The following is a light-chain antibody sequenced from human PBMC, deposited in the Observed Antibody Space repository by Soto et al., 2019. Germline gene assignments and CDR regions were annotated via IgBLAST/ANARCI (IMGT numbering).Light chain of an antibody. CDR2: DAS. CDR3: QQYITYST. J-gene: IGKJ1*01. Sequence: DIHMTQSPSSLSVSVGDRVTITCRTSQNINAWLAWYQQRPGQAPKLLIFDASTVQSGVPSRFGGSGSGTEFTLTISSLQTDDFATYYCQQYITYSTFGQGTKVDIK. CDR1: QNINAW. V-gene: IGKV1-5*01.